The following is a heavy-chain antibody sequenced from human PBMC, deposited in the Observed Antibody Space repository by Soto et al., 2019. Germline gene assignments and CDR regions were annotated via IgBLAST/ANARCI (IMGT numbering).Heavy chain of an antibody. D-gene: IGHD3-3*01. CDR3: ARATYYDFWSGLTPSTNWFDP. Sequence: ASVKVSCKASGYTFTSYGISWVRQAPGQGLEWMGWISAYNGNTNYAQKLQGRVTMTTDTSTSTAYMELRSLRSDDTAVYYCARATYYDFWSGLTPSTNWFDPWGQGTLVTVSS. CDR2: ISAYNGNT. CDR1: GYTFTSYG. J-gene: IGHJ5*02. V-gene: IGHV1-18*01.